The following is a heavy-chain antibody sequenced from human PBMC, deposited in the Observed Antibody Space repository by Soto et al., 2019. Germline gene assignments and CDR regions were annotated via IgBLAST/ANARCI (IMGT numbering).Heavy chain of an antibody. Sequence: QVQLVQSGAEVKKPGASVKISCKASGYTFTRYTMNWVRQAPGQRLEWMGWINPDNGNTKSSQKFQERVIITRDTSASTAYMDLSSLISEDTAVYYCARGIATGQLDPWGQGTLVTVSS. CDR2: INPDNGNT. J-gene: IGHJ5*02. D-gene: IGHD2-15*01. CDR3: ARGIATGQLDP. V-gene: IGHV1-3*01. CDR1: GYTFTRYT.